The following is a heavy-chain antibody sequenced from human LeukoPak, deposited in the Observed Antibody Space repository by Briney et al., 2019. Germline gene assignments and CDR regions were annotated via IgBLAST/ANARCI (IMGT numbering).Heavy chain of an antibody. V-gene: IGHV3-23*01. CDR1: GFTFSSFV. CDR2: ISGSGGST. CDR3: ARDQVPGQY. Sequence: PGGSLRLSCAASGFTFSSFVMSWVRQAPGKGLEWVSAISGSGGSTFYADSVKGRFTIPRDNSKNTLYLQMNILRAEDTAVYYCARDQVPGQYWGQGTLVTVSS. J-gene: IGHJ4*02.